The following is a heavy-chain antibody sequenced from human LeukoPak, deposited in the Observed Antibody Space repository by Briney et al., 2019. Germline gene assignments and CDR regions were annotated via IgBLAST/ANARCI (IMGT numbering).Heavy chain of an antibody. V-gene: IGHV1-18*01. CDR2: ISAYNGNT. J-gene: IGHJ4*02. Sequence: ASVKVSCKASGYTFTSYGISWVRQAPGQGLEWMGWISAYNGNTNYAQKLQGRVTMTTDTSTSTAYMELRSLRSDDTAVYYCARDIKRSRARWENLGFDYWGQGTLVTVSS. D-gene: IGHD3-16*01. CDR3: ARDIKRSRARWENLGFDY. CDR1: GYTFTSYG.